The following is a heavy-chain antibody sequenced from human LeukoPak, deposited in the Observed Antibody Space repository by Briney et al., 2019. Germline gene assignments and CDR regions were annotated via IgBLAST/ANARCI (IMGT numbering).Heavy chain of an antibody. CDR3: ARPPNNYASSGYYLNFDY. CDR2: IYPGDSDT. D-gene: IGHD3-22*01. V-gene: IGHV5-51*01. J-gene: IGHJ4*02. CDR1: GYSFTSYW. Sequence: GGSLKISCQASGYSFTSYWIGWVRQMPGIGLEWIGIIYPGDSDTRYSPSFQGQVTISADKSINTAYLQWSSLMASDTAMYYCARPPNNYASSGYYLNFDYWGQGTLVTASS.